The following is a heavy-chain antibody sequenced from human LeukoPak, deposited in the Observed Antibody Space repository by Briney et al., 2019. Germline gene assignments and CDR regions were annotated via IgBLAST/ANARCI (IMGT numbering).Heavy chain of an antibody. CDR1: GGSFSTYY. CDR2: INHSGST. Sequence: SETLSLTCAVYGGSFSTYYWSWIRQPPGKGLEWIGEINHSGSTNYNPSLKSQVTISVDTSKNQFSLKLSPVTAADTAVYYCASTGDSSSSNWFAPWGQGTLVTVSS. D-gene: IGHD6-13*01. CDR3: ASTGDSSSSNWFAP. J-gene: IGHJ5*02. V-gene: IGHV4-34*01.